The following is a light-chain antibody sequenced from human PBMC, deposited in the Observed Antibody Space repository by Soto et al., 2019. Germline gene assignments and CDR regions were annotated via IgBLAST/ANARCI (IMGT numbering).Light chain of an antibody. CDR2: EVN. J-gene: IGLJ1*01. CDR3: SSYAGSSHV. V-gene: IGLV2-8*01. Sequence: QSVLTQPPSASGSPGQSVAISCTGTSSDVGGYNYVSWYQQHPGKAPKLMIYEVNKRPSGVPDRFSGSKSGNTAPLTVSGLQAEDEADYYCSSYAGSSHVFGTGTKVTVL. CDR1: SSDVGGYNY.